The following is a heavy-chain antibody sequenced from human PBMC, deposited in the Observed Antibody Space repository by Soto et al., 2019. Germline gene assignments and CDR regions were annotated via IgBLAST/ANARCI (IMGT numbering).Heavy chain of an antibody. D-gene: IGHD2-2*01. J-gene: IGHJ6*02. V-gene: IGHV4-31*03. CDR3: ARDFLGYCSSTSCRDYYGMDV. CDR2: IYYSGNT. CDR1: TGSNRSSGYY. Sequence: NLSLTCTVSTGSNRSSGYYWRWVGQHERQGLKRIGYIYYSGNTYYNPSLKSRVTISVDTSKNQFSLKLSSVTAADTAVYYCARDFLGYCSSTSCRDYYGMDVWGQGTTVTVCS.